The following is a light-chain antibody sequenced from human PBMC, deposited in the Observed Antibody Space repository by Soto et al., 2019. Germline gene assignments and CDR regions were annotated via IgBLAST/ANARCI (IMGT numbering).Light chain of an antibody. Sequence: QSVLTQPASVSGSPGQSITISCTGTSSDVGAYNYVSWYQQHPGKAPKIMIFDVSDRPSGVSFRFSGSKSGNTASLTISGLQAEDEADYYCSSYSSSSTLVVFGGGTKLTVL. CDR2: DVS. CDR1: SSDVGAYNY. CDR3: SSYSSSSTLVV. V-gene: IGLV2-14*03. J-gene: IGLJ3*02.